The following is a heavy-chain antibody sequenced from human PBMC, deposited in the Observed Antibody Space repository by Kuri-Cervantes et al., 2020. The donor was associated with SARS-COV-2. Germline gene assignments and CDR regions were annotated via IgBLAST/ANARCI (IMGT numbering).Heavy chain of an antibody. Sequence: SETLSLTCTVSGGSISSSSYYWGWIRQPPGKGLEWIGSIYYSGSTYYNPSLKSRVTISVDTSKNQFSLKLSSVTAADTAVYYCARKRMVRGIVQNRPKYSWFDPWGQGTLVTVSS. D-gene: IGHD3-10*01. CDR2: IYYSGST. V-gene: IGHV4-39*07. J-gene: IGHJ5*02. CDR3: ARKRMVRGIVQNRPKYSWFDP. CDR1: GGSISSSSYY.